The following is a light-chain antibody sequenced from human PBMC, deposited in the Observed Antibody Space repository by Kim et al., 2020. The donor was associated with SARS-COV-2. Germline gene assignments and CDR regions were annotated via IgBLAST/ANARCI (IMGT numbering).Light chain of an antibody. CDR1: QSISSY. V-gene: IGKV1-8*01. CDR3: QQYYAYPRT. Sequence: ASTGDRVTITCRASQSISSYLAWYQQKPGKAPKLLIFAASTLQSGVPSRFSGSGSGTDFTLTISCLQSEDFATYFCQQYYAYPRTFSQGTKVDIK. CDR2: AAS. J-gene: IGKJ1*01.